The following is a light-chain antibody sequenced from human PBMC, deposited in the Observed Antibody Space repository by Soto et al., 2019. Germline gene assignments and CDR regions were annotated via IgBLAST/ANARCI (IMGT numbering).Light chain of an antibody. V-gene: IGLV2-14*01. J-gene: IGLJ2*01. CDR1: SSDVGAHKY. Sequence: QSALTQPASVSGSPGQSITISCTGTSSDVGAHKYVSWYQQHPDKAPKLMIYDVSNRPSGVSDRFSGSKSGNTASLTISGLQAEDEADYYCSSSTTSNTLVFGGGTQLTVL. CDR2: DVS. CDR3: SSSTTSNTLV.